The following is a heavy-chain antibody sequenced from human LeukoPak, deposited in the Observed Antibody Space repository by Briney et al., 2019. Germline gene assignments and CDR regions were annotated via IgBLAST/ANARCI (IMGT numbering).Heavy chain of an antibody. CDR1: GGSISSGDYY. CDR2: IYYSGST. CDR3: ARQGRRYSSSWDY. V-gene: IGHV4-30-4*08. J-gene: IGHJ4*02. D-gene: IGHD6-13*01. Sequence: SETLSLTCTVSGGSISSGDYYWSWIRQPPGKGLEWIGYIYYSGSTNYNPSLKSRVTISVDTSKNQFSLKLSSVTAADTAVYYCARQGRRYSSSWDYWGQGTLVTVSS.